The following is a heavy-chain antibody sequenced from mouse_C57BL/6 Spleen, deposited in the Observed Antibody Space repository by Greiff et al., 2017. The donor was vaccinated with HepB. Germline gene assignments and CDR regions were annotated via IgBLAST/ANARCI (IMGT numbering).Heavy chain of an antibody. CDR2: IYPGGGYT. D-gene: IGHD2-12*01. V-gene: IGHV1-63*01. CDR3: ARGYSGWYFDV. J-gene: IGHJ1*03. Sequence: QVQLQQSGAELVRPGTSVKMSCKASGYTFTNYWIGWAKQRPGHGLEWIGDIYPGGGYTNYNEKFKGKATLTADKSSSTAYMQFSSLTSEDSAIYYCARGYSGWYFDVWGTGTTVTVSS. CDR1: GYTFTNYW.